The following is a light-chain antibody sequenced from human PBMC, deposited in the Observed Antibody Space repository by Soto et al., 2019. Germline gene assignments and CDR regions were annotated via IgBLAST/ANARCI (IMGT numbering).Light chain of an antibody. Sequence: QAVVTQPPSASGTPGQRVTISCSGSSSNIGSNNVNWYQQLPGTAPKLLIYGNNERPSGVPDRFSGSKSGTSASLAVSGLQSEDEADYYCATWDVRLNGWMFGGGTKVTVL. CDR1: SSNIGSNN. V-gene: IGLV1-44*01. CDR3: ATWDVRLNGWM. CDR2: GNN. J-gene: IGLJ3*02.